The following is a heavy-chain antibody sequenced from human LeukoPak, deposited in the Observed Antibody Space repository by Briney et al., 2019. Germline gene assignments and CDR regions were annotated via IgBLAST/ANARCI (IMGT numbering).Heavy chain of an antibody. CDR3: AHSTYSSGIAAAGPRYFDL. V-gene: IGHV2-5*02. CDR1: GFSLSTSGVG. D-gene: IGHD6-13*01. Sequence: SGPTLVHPTQTLTLTCTFSGFSLSTSGVGVGWIRQPPGKALEWLALIYWDDDKRYSPSLKSRLTITKDTSKNQVVLKMTNMDPVDTATYYCAHSTYSSGIAAAGPRYFDLWGRGTLVTVS. J-gene: IGHJ2*01. CDR2: IYWDDDK.